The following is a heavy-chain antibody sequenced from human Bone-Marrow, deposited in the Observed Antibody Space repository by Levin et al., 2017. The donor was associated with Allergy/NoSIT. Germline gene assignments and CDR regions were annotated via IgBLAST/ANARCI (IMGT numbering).Heavy chain of an antibody. CDR1: GFTFSTYE. CDR2: ISSSGSTI. J-gene: IGHJ3*02. V-gene: IGHV3-48*03. CDR3: ATDPPYSGSPRPRTFDS. D-gene: IGHD1-26*01. Sequence: GESLKISCAASGFTFSTYEMNWVRQAPGKGLEWISYISSSGSTIYYANSVKGRFTISRDNAKNSLYLQMNNLRAEDTGAYYCATDPPYSGSPRPRTFDSWGQGTLVSVSS.